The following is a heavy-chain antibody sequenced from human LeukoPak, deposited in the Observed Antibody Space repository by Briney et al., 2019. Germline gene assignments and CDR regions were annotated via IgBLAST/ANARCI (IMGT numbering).Heavy chain of an antibody. J-gene: IGHJ3*02. CDR1: GGSITSYY. CDR2: IYYSGST. V-gene: IGHV4-59*01. Sequence: PSETLSLTCTVSGGSITSYYWSWIRQPPGKGLEWIGYIYYSGSTNYNPSLKSRDTISVDTSKKQFSLKLSSVTAADTAVYYCARDHRLYYYDSSGYLGGREDAFDIWGQGTMVTVSS. D-gene: IGHD3-22*01. CDR3: ARDHRLYYYDSSGYLGGREDAFDI.